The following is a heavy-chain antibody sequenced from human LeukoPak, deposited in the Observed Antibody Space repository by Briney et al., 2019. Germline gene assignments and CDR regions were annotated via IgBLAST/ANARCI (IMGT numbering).Heavy chain of an antibody. J-gene: IGHJ4*02. CDR2: IKQDGSEK. CDR1: GFTFSSYW. CDR3: ASVSGREYNRFDY. D-gene: IGHD3-16*01. V-gene: IGHV3-7*01. Sequence: GGSLRLSCAASGFTFSSYWMSWVRQAPGKGLEWVANIKQDGSEKYYVDSVKGRFTISRDNAKNSLYLQMNSLRAEDTAVYYCASVSGREYNRFDYWGQGTLVTVSS.